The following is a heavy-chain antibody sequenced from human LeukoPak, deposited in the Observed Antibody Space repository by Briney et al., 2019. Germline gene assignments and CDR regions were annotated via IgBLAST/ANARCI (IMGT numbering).Heavy chain of an antibody. D-gene: IGHD6-6*01. CDR2: ISAGGGST. V-gene: IGHV3-23*01. Sequence: GGSLRLSCSASGFTFSSYAMSWVRQAPGKGLEWVSAISAGGGSTYYADSVKGRFTISRDNSKNSLYLQMNSLRAEDTAMYYCARDGSSWDFDYWGQGTLVTVSS. CDR3: ARDGSSWDFDY. J-gene: IGHJ4*02. CDR1: GFTFSSYA.